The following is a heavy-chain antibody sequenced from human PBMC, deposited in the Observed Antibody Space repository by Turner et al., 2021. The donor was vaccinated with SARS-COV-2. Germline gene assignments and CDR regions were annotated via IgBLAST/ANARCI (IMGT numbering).Heavy chain of an antibody. CDR3: ARDRVHLCPVGIDV. J-gene: IGHJ6*02. CDR1: GGSISSYY. V-gene: IGHV4-4*07. CDR2: IYTSGIT. Sequence: QVQLQESGTGLVKPSETLSLTCTVSGGSISSYYWSWIRQPAGKGLEWIGRIYTSGITNYNPSLNSRVTMSVDTSKNHFSLKLSSVSAAYTPLYYFARDRVHLCPVGIDVWGQGTTVTVSS. D-gene: IGHD3-10*02.